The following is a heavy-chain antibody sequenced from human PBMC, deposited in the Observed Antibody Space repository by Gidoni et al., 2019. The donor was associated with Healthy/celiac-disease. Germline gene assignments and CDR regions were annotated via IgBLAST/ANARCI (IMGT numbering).Heavy chain of an antibody. CDR2: IIGSGGST. V-gene: IGHV3-23*01. J-gene: IGHJ5*02. CDR3: ANSRHYDSSGYYWA. D-gene: IGHD3-22*01. CDR1: GFTFSRYV. Sequence: EVQLLESGGGLVQPGGSLRLSCAASGFTFSRYVMSWVRKAPGKGLEWVLSIIGSGGSTYYADSVKGRFTISRDNSKNTLYLQMNSLRAEDTAVYYCANSRHYDSSGYYWAWGQGTLVTVSS.